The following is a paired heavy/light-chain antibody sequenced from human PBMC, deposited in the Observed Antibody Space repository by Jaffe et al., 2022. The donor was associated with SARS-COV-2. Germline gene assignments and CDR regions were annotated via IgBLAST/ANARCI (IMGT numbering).Light chain of an antibody. CDR2: DAS. CDR3: QQYDNLPSST. CDR1: QDISNY. Sequence: DIQMTQSPSSLSASVGDRVTITCQASQDISNYLNWYQQKPGKAPKLLIYDASNLETGVPSRFSGSGSGTDFTFTISSLQPEDIATYYCQQYDNLPSSTFGPGTKVDIK. J-gene: IGKJ3*01. V-gene: IGKV1-33*01.
Heavy chain of an antibody. V-gene: IGHV1-18*01. CDR3: ARGLGYCGGDCYSTPGGLDY. D-gene: IGHD2-21*02. CDR2: ISAYNGNT. J-gene: IGHJ4*02. Sequence: QVQLVQSGAEVKKPGASVKVSCKASGYTFTSYGISWVRQAPGQGLEWMGWISAYNGNTNYAQKLQGRVTMTTDTSTSTAYMELRSLRSDDTAVYYCARGLGYCGGDCYSTPGGLDYWGQGTLVTVSS. CDR1: GYTFTSYG.